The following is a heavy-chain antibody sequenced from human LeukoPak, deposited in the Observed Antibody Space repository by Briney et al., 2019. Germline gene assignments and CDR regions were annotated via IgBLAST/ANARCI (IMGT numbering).Heavy chain of an antibody. CDR1: GGSISSGGFY. Sequence: SETLSLTCTVSGGSISSGGFYWAWIRQHPGKGLEWIGYIYHSGSTHYNPSVKSRVTISVETSKNQFSLKLSSVTAADTAVYYCARDRGRGAYFDSWGQGTLVTVSS. V-gene: IGHV4-31*03. CDR3: ARDRGRGAYFDS. J-gene: IGHJ4*02. D-gene: IGHD3-16*01. CDR2: IYHSGST.